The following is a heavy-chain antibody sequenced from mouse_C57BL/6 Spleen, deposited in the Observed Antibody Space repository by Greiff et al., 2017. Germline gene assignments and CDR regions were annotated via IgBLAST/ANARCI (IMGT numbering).Heavy chain of an antibody. CDR1: GYTFTSYW. V-gene: IGHV1-50*01. CDR3: ARGNSWDY. J-gene: IGHJ2*01. CDR2: IDPSDSYT. Sequence: VQLQQPGAELVKPGASVKLSCKASGYTFTSYWMQWVKQRPGQGLEWIGEIDPSDSYTTYNQKFKGKATLTVDTSSSTAYMQLSSLTSEDSAVYYCARGNSWDYWGQGTTLTVSS.